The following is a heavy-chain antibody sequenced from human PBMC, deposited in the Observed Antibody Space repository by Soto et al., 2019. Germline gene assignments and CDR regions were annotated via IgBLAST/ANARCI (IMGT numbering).Heavy chain of an antibody. CDR3: NRGSEYDFWSGYL. D-gene: IGHD3-3*01. CDR2: IVPMFGTS. Sequence: QERLVQSGAEVRKPGSSVKVSCKVTGGTSTRYAINWVRQAPGQGLEWMGGIVPMFGTSKYAQKLQGRVTITAETSTNIAYMELRSLRSEDKDVYYCNRGSEYDFWSGYLWGQGTLVSVSS. CDR1: GGTSTRYA. V-gene: IGHV1-69*06. J-gene: IGHJ4*02.